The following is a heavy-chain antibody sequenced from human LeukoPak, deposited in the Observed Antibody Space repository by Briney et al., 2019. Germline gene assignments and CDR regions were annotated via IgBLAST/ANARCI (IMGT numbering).Heavy chain of an antibody. CDR1: GYTFTGYY. CDR2: INPKSGDT. J-gene: IGHJ4*02. CDR3: ASRPDRALLPFFDY. D-gene: IGHD5/OR15-5a*01. Sequence: ASVKVSRKASGYTFTGYYIHWVRQAPGQGLEWMGWINPKSGDTKYAPKFQGRVTMTRDTSVSTVYMELSSLTSDDTAVYSCASRPDRALLPFFDYWGQGTLVTVSS. V-gene: IGHV1-2*02.